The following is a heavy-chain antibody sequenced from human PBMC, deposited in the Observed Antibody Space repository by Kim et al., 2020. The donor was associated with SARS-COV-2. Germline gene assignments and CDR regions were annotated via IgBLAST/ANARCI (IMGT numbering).Heavy chain of an antibody. D-gene: IGHD2-2*02. CDR1: GYTFTGYY. J-gene: IGHJ6*02. CDR2: INPNSGGT. V-gene: IGHV1-2*06. CDR3: AREGYCSSTSCYTPLYYYYGMDV. Sequence: ASVKVSCKASGYTFTGYYMHWVRQAPGQGLEWMGRINPNSGGTNYAQKFQGRVTMTRDTSISTAYMELSRLRSDDTAVYYCAREGYCSSTSCYTPLYYYYGMDVWGQGTTVTVSS.